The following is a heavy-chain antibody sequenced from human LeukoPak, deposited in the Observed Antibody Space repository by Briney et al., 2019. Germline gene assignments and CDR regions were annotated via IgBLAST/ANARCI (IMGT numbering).Heavy chain of an antibody. V-gene: IGHV3-53*01. CDR3: AREPPTGGYSSGWYENY. CDR1: GFTVSSNY. CDR2: IYSGGST. J-gene: IGHJ4*02. Sequence: GGSLRLSCAASGFTVSSNYMSWVRQAPGKGLEWVSVIYSGGSTYYADSVKGRFTISRDNSKNTLYLQMNSLRAEDTAVYYCAREPPTGGYSSGWYENYWGQGTLVTVSS. D-gene: IGHD6-19*01.